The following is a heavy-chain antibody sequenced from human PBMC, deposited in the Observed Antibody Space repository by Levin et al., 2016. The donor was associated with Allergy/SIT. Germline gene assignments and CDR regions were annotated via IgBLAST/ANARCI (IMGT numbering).Heavy chain of an antibody. D-gene: IGHD6-19*01. J-gene: IGHJ4*02. V-gene: IGHV3-23*01. Sequence: VRQMPGKGLEWVSAISGSGGSTYYADSVKGRFTISRDNSKNTLYLQMNSLRAEDTAVYYCAKDSARIAVAGDVSDYWGQGTLVTVSS. CDR3: AKDSARIAVAGDVSDY. CDR2: ISGSGGST.